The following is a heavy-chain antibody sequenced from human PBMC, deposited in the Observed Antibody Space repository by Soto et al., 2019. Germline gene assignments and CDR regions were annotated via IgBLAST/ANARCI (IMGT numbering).Heavy chain of an antibody. CDR3: AKAPTYCSGGSCYPEWYYFDY. D-gene: IGHD2-15*01. V-gene: IGHV3-23*01. Sequence: EVQLLESGGGLVQPGGSLRLSCAASGFTFSSYAMSWVRQAPGKGLEWVSAISGSGGSTYYADSVKGRFTISRDNSKNTLYLQMNSLRAEDTAVYYCAKAPTYCSGGSCYPEWYYFDYWGQGTLVTVSS. CDR2: ISGSGGST. J-gene: IGHJ4*02. CDR1: GFTFSSYA.